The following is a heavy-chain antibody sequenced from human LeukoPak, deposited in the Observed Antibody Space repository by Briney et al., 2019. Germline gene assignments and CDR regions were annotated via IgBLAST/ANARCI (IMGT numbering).Heavy chain of an antibody. D-gene: IGHD4-17*01. V-gene: IGHV4-34*01. CDR3: ARVRSPDP. Sequence: TSETLSLTCAVYGGSFSGYYWSWIRQPTGKGLEWIGEINHSGSTNYNPSLKSRVTISVDTSKNQFSLKLSSVTAADTAVYYCARVRSPDPWGQGTLVTVSS. CDR2: INHSGST. J-gene: IGHJ5*02. CDR1: GGSFSGYY.